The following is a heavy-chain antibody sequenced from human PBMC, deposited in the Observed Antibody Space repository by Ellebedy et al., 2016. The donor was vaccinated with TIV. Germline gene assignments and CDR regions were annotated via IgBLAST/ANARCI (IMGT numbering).Heavy chain of an antibody. Sequence: GGSLRLSCAASGFTFDDYAMHWVRQAPGKGLEWVSGISWCGHYIGYADSVRGRFTISRGNAKNSLYLQMSSLRIEDTAVYYCTKDLLRGIWGGSGRDYWGQGTLVTVSS. J-gene: IGHJ4*02. CDR1: GFTFDDYA. CDR3: TKDLLRGIWGGSGRDY. V-gene: IGHV3-9*01. CDR2: ISWCGHYI. D-gene: IGHD7-27*01.